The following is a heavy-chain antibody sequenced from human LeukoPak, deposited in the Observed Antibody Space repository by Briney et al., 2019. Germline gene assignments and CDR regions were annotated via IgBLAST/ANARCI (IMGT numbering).Heavy chain of an antibody. CDR1: GYTFTRYG. J-gene: IGHJ3*02. CDR3: ARGRYGLLWFGELLSVDAFDI. CDR2: ISAYNGNT. V-gene: IGHV1-18*01. Sequence: VASVKVSCKASGYTFTRYGVNWVRQAPGQGLEWMGWISAYNGNTNYAQKLQGRVTMTTDTSTSTAYMELRSLRSDDTAVYYCARGRYGLLWFGELLSVDAFDIWGQGTMVTVSS. D-gene: IGHD3-10*01.